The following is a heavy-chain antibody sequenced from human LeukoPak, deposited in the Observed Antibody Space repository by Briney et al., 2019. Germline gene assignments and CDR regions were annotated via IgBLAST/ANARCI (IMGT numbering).Heavy chain of an antibody. CDR2: IWYDGSNK. Sequence: GALRLSCAAFGFTFSSYGMHWVRQAPGKGLEWAAVIWYDGSNKYYADSVKGRFTISRDNSKNTLYLQMNSLRAEDTAVYYCARSSTGFWSGYRTLSYLDYWGQGTLVTVSS. CDR1: GFTFSSYG. CDR3: ARSSTGFWSGYRTLSYLDY. V-gene: IGHV3-33*01. J-gene: IGHJ4*02. D-gene: IGHD3-3*01.